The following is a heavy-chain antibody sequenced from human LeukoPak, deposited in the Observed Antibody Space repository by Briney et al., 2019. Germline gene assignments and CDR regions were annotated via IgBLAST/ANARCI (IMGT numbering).Heavy chain of an antibody. V-gene: IGHV3-21*01. Sequence: PGGSLRLSCAASGFTFSSYSMNWVRQAPGKGLEWVSSISSSSSYIYYADSVKGRFTISRDNAKNSLYLQMNSLRAEDTAVYYCAVRLWFGELLFDYWGQGTLVTVSS. CDR3: AVRLWFGELLFDY. J-gene: IGHJ4*02. CDR1: GFTFSSYS. CDR2: ISSSSSYI. D-gene: IGHD3-10*01.